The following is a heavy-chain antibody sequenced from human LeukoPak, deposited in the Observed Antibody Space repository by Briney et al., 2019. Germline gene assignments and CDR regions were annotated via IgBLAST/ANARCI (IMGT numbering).Heavy chain of an antibody. J-gene: IGHJ4*02. CDR3: VSRGFYSSN. D-gene: IGHD3-22*01. V-gene: IGHV3-7*02. CDR1: GFIFSSYW. Sequence: GGSLRLSCAASGFIFSSYWMSWVRQAPGIGLEWVANMKPDGSEKTYVDSVKGRFTISRDNAKNSLYLQMNSLRAEDTAVYYFVSRGFYSSNCGQGTLFTVSS. CDR2: MKPDGSEK.